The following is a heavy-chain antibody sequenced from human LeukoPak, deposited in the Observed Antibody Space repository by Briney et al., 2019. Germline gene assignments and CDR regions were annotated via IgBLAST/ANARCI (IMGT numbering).Heavy chain of an antibody. V-gene: IGHV5-51*01. CDR2: IYPGDSDT. CDR3: ARPVPSGPTGTTGFGAFDI. CDR1: GYSFTSYW. Sequence: GESLKISCKGSGYSFTSYWIGWVRQMPGKGLEWMGIIYPGDSDTRYSPSFQGQVTISADKSISTAYLQWSSLKASDTAMYYCARPVPSGPTGTTGFGAFDIWGQGTMVTVSS. D-gene: IGHD1-1*01. J-gene: IGHJ3*02.